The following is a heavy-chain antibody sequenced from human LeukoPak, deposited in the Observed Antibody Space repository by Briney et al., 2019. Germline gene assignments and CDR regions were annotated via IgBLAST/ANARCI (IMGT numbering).Heavy chain of an antibody. CDR1: GFTFSTYP. J-gene: IGHJ4*02. D-gene: IGHD2-2*01. Sequence: GGSLRLSCAASGFTFSTYPMSWVRQAPGKGLQWVSAISSGGGSAYYADSVKGRFTISRDNSKSTLYLEMNRLRAEDTAIYYCAARPLMPPRFDNWGQGTLVTVSS. CDR2: ISSGGGSA. V-gene: IGHV3-23*01. CDR3: AARPLMPPRFDN.